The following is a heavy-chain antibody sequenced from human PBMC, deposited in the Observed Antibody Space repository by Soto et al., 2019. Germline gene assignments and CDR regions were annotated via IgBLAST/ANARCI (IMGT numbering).Heavy chain of an antibody. CDR1: GFTVSSNY. CDR2: IYRSDFI. V-gene: IGHV3-53*01. CDR3: ASSDSYYFDY. D-gene: IGHD2-21*02. Sequence: EVQLVESGGGGIQPGGSLRLSCAASGFTVSSNYMSWVRQAPGKGLEWVSVIYRSDFIYYADSVTGRFTISRDNSKNTVYLQMNNLRAEDTAVYYCASSDSYYFDYWGQGTLVTVSS. J-gene: IGHJ4*02.